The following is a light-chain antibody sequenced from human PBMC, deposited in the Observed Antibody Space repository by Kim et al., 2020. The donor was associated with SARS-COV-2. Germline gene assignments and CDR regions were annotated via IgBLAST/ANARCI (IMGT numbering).Light chain of an antibody. CDR2: YDS. CDR1: RMGSKM. V-gene: IGLV3-21*04. Sequence: PGRTDRDSGGRNRMGSKMVNGYQKKSGQAPVLVIYYDSDRPAGIPERCSGSNAGNTATLTISRVEAGDEADYYCQVWDSSSDHRVVFGGGTQLTVL. J-gene: IGLJ2*01. CDR3: QVWDSSSDHRVV.